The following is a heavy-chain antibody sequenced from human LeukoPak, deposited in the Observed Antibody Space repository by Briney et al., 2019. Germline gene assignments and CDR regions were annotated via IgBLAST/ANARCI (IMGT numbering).Heavy chain of an antibody. D-gene: IGHD2-2*01. V-gene: IGHV3-30-3*01. CDR2: ISYDGSNK. CDR1: GFTFSSYA. CDR3: ARGASPSPFDTWDY. Sequence: GRSLRLSCAASGFTFSSYAMHWVRQAPGKGLEWVAVISYDGSNKYYADSVKGRFTISRYNSKNTLYLQMNSLRAEDTAVYYCARGASPSPFDTWDYWGQGTLVTVSS. J-gene: IGHJ4*02.